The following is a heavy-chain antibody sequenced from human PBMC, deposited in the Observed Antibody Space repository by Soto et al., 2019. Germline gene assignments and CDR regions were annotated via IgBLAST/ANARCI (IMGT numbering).Heavy chain of an antibody. CDR1: GYTFITYD. J-gene: IGHJ4*02. CDR2: MNPSNGNA. D-gene: IGHD6-25*01. V-gene: IGHV1-8*01. CDR3: ARRKERSGPNYLDS. Sequence: ASVKVSCKASGYTFITYDINWLRQATGQGLEWMGWMNPSNGNAGYAQKFQGRLTMTRNTSISTAYMELSSLRSDDTAVYFCARRKERSGPNYLDSWGQGSLVTVSS.